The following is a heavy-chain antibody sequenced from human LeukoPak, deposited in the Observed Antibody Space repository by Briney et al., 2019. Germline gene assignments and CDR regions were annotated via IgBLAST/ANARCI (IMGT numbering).Heavy chain of an antibody. CDR2: IKQDGSEK. J-gene: IGHJ4*02. Sequence: GGSLRLSCAASGFTFSRYWMTWVRQAPGKGLEWVANIKQDGSEKYYVDSVKGRFTISRDNAKNTLYLQMNSLRAEDTAVYYCAKGLSLFDYWGQGTQVTVSS. CDR1: GFTFSRYW. CDR3: AKGLSLFDY. V-gene: IGHV3-7*03.